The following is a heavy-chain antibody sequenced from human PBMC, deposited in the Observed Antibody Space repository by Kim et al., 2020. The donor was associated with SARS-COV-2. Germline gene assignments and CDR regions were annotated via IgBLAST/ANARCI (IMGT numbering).Heavy chain of an antibody. D-gene: IGHD5-12*01. CDR3: ARGGYSGFYYYYGMDV. V-gene: IGHV1-69*13. CDR2: IIPIFGTA. CDR1: GGTFSSYA. J-gene: IGHJ6*02. Sequence: SVKVSCKASGGTFSSYAISWVRQAPGQGLEWMGGIIPIFGTANYAQKFQGRVTITADESTSTAYMELSSLRSEDTAVYYCARGGYSGFYYYYGMDVWGQGTTVTVSS.